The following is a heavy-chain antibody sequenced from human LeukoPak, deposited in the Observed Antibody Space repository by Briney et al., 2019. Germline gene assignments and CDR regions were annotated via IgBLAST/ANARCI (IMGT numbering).Heavy chain of an antibody. CDR2: ISYDGSNK. CDR1: GFIFSTYA. D-gene: IGHD5-12*01. CDR3: ARDRSSYEYYFDH. Sequence: GGSLRLSCAASGFIFSTYAMHRVRQAPGKGLEWVAVISYDGSNKYYADSVKGRFTISRDNSKNTLYLQMNSLRAEDTAVFYCARDRSSYEYYFDHWGQGTLVTVSS. J-gene: IGHJ4*02. V-gene: IGHV3-30-3*01.